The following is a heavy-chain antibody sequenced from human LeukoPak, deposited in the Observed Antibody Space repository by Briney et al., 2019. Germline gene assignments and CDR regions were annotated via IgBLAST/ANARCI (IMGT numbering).Heavy chain of an antibody. J-gene: IGHJ4*02. CDR3: VRDGGVSGYDLLDY. Sequence: GGSLRLSCAASGFTFSNYWMTWVRQAPGKGLEWVAHINQDGREEHYMDSVKARFTISRDKDKNSLSLQMNSLRAEDTAVYYCVRDGGVSGYDLLDYWGQGTLVTVSS. V-gene: IGHV3-7*01. CDR2: INQDGREE. D-gene: IGHD5-12*01. CDR1: GFTFSNYW.